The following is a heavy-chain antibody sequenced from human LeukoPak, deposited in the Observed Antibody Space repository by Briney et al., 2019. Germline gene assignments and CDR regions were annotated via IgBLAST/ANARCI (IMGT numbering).Heavy chain of an antibody. CDR1: GFTFNNYS. J-gene: IGHJ4*02. D-gene: IGHD3-3*01. CDR3: VRDFRVLDDY. Sequence: PGGSLRLSCAASGFTFNNYSMNWFRQTPGKGLEGVSSIISSSSYIYYADPVKGRFTISRDNAKVSLYLQMNSVRAEDTAVYYCVRDFRVLDDYWGQGTLVSVSS. V-gene: IGHV3-21*01. CDR2: IISSSSYI.